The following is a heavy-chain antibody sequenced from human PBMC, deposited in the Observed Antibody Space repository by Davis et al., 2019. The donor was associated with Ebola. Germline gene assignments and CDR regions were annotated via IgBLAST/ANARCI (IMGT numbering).Heavy chain of an antibody. D-gene: IGHD1-26*01. Sequence: MPSETLSLTCAVYGGSFSGYYWSWIRQPPGKGLEWIGEINHSGSTNYNPSLKSRVTISVDTSKNQFSLKLSSVTAADTAVYYCACGVVGLTIDYYAMDVWGQGTTVTVSS. CDR2: INHSGST. J-gene: IGHJ6*02. CDR1: GGSFSGYY. V-gene: IGHV4-34*01. CDR3: ACGVVGLTIDYYAMDV.